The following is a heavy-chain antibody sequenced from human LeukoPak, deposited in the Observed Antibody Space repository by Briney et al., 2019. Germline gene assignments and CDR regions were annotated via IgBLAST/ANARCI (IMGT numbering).Heavy chain of an antibody. J-gene: IGHJ6*03. V-gene: IGHV4-39*07. Sequence: SETLSLTCTVSGGSISSSSYYWGWIRQPPGKGLEWIGSIYYSGSTYYNPSLKSRVTISVDTSKNQFSLKLSSVTAADTAVYYCARWGWGYYGPRYMDVWGKGTTVTVSS. CDR2: IYYSGST. D-gene: IGHD2-15*01. CDR1: GGSISSSSYY. CDR3: ARWGWGYYGPRYMDV.